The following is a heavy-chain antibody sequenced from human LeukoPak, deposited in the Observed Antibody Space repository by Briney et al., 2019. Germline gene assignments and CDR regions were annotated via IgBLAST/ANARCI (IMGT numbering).Heavy chain of an antibody. CDR2: ISGSGGST. D-gene: IGHD2-2*01. V-gene: IGHV3-23*01. J-gene: IGHJ4*02. Sequence: GGSLRLSCAASGFTFSSYAMRSVRHAPGKGLEWVSAISGSGGSTYNADTVKGRFTISRYNPKSTLYLPMNSLRAEDTAVYYCAKHVVVVPAPSHRLLVFDYWGQGTLVTVSS. CDR1: GFTFSSYA. CDR3: AKHVVVVPAPSHRLLVFDY.